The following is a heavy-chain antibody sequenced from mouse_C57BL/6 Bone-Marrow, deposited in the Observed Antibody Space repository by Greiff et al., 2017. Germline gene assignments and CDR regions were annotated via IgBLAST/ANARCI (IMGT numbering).Heavy chain of an antibody. Sequence: VQLQQSGAELVRPGASVKLSCTASGFNITDDYMHWVKQRPEQGLEWIGWIDPENGDTEYASKFQGKATITADTSSNTAYLQLSSMTSEDTAVYYCTTFYDDYDGPPYWYCEVSGTEATVTVSS. CDR2: IDPENGDT. CDR3: TTFYDDYDGPPYWYCEV. J-gene: IGHJ1*03. CDR1: GFNITDDY. V-gene: IGHV14-4*01. D-gene: IGHD2-4*01.